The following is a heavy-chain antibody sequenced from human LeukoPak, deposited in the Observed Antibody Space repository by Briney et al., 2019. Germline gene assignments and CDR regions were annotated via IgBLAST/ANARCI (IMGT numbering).Heavy chain of an antibody. CDR2: IKQDGSDK. J-gene: IGHJ4*02. Sequence: GGSLRLSCAASEFTFSSYWMSWVRQAPGRGLEWVASIKQDGSDKYYVDSVKGRFTISRDNAKKSLYLQMNSLRAEDTAVHYCASRGSYVDYWGQGTLVTVSS. D-gene: IGHD3-16*01. CDR1: EFTFSSYW. CDR3: ASRGSYVDY. V-gene: IGHV3-7*01.